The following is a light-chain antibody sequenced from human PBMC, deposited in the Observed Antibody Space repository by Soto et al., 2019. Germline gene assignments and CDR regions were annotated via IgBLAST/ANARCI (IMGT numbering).Light chain of an antibody. CDR1: QSVSNY. CDR2: GAS. J-gene: IGKJ3*01. CDR3: QQYKNWPPET. V-gene: IGKV3-15*01. Sequence: EIVMTQSPATLSVSPGERATLSCRASQSVSNYLAWYQQKPGQAPRVLIYGASTRATGIPARFSGSGSGTEFTLTISSLQSEDFAVYYCQQYKNWPPETFGPGTKVDIK.